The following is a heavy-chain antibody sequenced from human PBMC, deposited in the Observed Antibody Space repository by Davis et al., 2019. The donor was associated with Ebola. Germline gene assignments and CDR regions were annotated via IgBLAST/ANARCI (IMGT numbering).Heavy chain of an antibody. J-gene: IGHJ3*02. CDR1: GFTFSSYA. V-gene: IGHV3-23*01. CDR3: AKDKNYDFWSGYPHDAFDI. Sequence: GESLKIPCAASGFTFSSYAMSWVRQAPGKGLEWVSAISGSGGSTYYADSVKGRFTISRDNSKHKLYLQMNSLRAEDTAIYYCAKDKNYDFWSGYPHDAFDIWGQGTMVTVSS. D-gene: IGHD3-3*01. CDR2: ISGSGGST.